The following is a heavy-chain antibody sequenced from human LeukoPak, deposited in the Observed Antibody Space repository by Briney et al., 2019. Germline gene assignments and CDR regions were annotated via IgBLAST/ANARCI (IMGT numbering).Heavy chain of an antibody. J-gene: IGHJ4*02. CDR2: IYHSGST. CDR1: GASVSDGNYY. V-gene: IGHV4-61*01. Sequence: SETLSLTCSVSGASVSDGNYYWNWIRQPPGKGLEWIGYIYHSGSTNYNPSLKSRVTMSVDTSKNQFSLKLTSVTAADTAVYYCARGYDSKSTVFDNWGQGTLVTVFS. CDR3: ARGYDSKSTVFDN. D-gene: IGHD5-12*01.